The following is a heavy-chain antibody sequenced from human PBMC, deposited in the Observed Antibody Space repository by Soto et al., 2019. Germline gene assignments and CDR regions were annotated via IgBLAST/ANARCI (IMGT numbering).Heavy chain of an antibody. CDR1: GFTFSSYS. J-gene: IGHJ4*02. CDR2: ISSSSSYI. V-gene: IGHV3-21*01. D-gene: IGHD3-10*01. Sequence: PGGSLRLSCAASGFTFSSYSMNWVRQAPGKGLEWVSSISSSSSYIYYADSVKGRFTISRDNAKNSLYLQMNSLRAEDTAVYYCARDNPIWYGSGNGDVYWGQGTLVTVSS. CDR3: ARDNPIWYGSGNGDVY.